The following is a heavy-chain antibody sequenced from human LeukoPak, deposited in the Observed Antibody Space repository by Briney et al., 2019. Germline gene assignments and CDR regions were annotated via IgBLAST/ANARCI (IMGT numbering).Heavy chain of an antibody. CDR3: ARKGDPYYYYYMDV. J-gene: IGHJ6*03. Sequence: ASVKVSCKASGGTFSSYAISWVRQAPGQGLEWMGGIIPIFGTANYAQKFQGRVTITADKSTSTAYMELSSLRSEDTAVYYCARKGDPYYYYYMDVWGKGTTVAVSS. D-gene: IGHD3-16*01. V-gene: IGHV1-69*06. CDR2: IIPIFGTA. CDR1: GGTFSSYA.